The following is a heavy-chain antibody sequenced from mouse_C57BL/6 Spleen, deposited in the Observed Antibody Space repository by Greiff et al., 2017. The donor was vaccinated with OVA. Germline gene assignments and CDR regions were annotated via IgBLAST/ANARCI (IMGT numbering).Heavy chain of an antibody. D-gene: IGHD4-1*02. CDR3: TRVNWDAYFDY. J-gene: IGHJ2*01. CDR2: ISSGGDYI. CDR1: GFTFSSYA. Sequence: EVKLMESGAGLVKPGGSLKLSCAASGFTFSSYAMSWVRQTPEKRLEWVAYISSGGDYIYYADTVKGRFTISRDNARNTLYLQMSSLKSEDTAMYYCTRVNWDAYFDYWGQGTTLTVSS. V-gene: IGHV5-9-1*02.